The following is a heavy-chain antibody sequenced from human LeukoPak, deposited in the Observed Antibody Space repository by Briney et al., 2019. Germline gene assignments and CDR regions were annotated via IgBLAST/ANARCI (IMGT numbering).Heavy chain of an antibody. V-gene: IGHV3-23*01. CDR1: GFTFSSYW. CDR3: ARAGNTRFDY. Sequence: PGGSLRLSCAASGFTFSSYWMSWVRQAPGKGLEWVSGISGSDGSTYYADSVKGRFTISRDNSKNTLYLQMNSLRAEDTAVYYCARAGNTRFDYWGQGTLVTVSS. CDR2: ISGSDGST. D-gene: IGHD2/OR15-2a*01. J-gene: IGHJ4*02.